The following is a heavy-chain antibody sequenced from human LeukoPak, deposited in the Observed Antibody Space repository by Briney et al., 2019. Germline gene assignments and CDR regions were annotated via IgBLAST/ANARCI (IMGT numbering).Heavy chain of an antibody. CDR2: IRSKAYGGTT. Sequence: GGSLRLSCTASGFTFGDYAMSWVRQAPGKGLEWVGFIRSKAYGGTTEYAVSVKGRFTISRDDSKSIAYLQMNGLKTEDTAVYYCTRPALSYYDIQWGIDYWGQGTLVTVSS. CDR1: GFTFGDYA. J-gene: IGHJ4*02. CDR3: TRPALSYYDIQWGIDY. D-gene: IGHD3-9*01. V-gene: IGHV3-49*04.